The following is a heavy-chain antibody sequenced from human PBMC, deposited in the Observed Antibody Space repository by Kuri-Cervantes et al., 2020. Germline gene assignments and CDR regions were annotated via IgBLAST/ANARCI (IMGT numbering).Heavy chain of an antibody. J-gene: IGHJ4*02. Sequence: SGPTLVKPTQTLTLTCTFSGFSLSTSGVGVGWIRQPPGKALEWLALIYWDDDKRYGPSLKSRLTITKDTSKNQVVLTMTNVDPVDTATYYCAEYGSGSYNYWGQGTLVTVSS. CDR1: GFSLSTSGVG. CDR3: AEYGSGSYNY. D-gene: IGHD3-10*01. CDR2: IYWDDDK. V-gene: IGHV2-5*05.